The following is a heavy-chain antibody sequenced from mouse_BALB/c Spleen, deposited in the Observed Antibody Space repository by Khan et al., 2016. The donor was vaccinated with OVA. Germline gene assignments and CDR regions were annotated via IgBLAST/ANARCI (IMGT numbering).Heavy chain of an antibody. CDR1: GYTFTTYW. CDR3: GRDRIDY. CDR2: ISRTSGYT. J-gene: IGHJ2*01. Sequence: SGSELATPGASVHLSCKASGYTFTTYWMHWVQQRPEQGLEWVGNISRTSGYTYYNDNFKDKATLSPDKSSSTPYMQLSRLTSEDSAVYYCGRDRIDYWGQGTTLTVSS. V-gene: IGHV1-7*01.